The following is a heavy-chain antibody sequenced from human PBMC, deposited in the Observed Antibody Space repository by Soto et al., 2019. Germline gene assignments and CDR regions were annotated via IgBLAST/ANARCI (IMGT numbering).Heavy chain of an antibody. CDR1: GDSVSSNSAA. CDR2: TYYRSKWYN. V-gene: IGHV6-1*01. Sequence: SQTLSLTCAISGDSVSSNSAAWNWIRQSPSRGLEWLGRTYYRSKWYNDYAVSVKSRITINPDTSKNQFSLQLNSVTPEDTAVYYCARDWYSSSSSSWYFYYYGMDVWGQGTTVTVSS. J-gene: IGHJ6*02. CDR3: ARDWYSSSSSSWYFYYYGMDV. D-gene: IGHD6-13*01.